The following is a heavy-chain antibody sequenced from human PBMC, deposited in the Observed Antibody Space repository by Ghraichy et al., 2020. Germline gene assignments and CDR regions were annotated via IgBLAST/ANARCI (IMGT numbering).Heavy chain of an antibody. CDR3: AKGGEGAVAGSSFDY. J-gene: IGHJ4*02. Sequence: GGSLRLSCAASGFTFSSYAMSWVRQAPGKGLEWVSDISGSGGSTYYADSVKGRFTISRDNSKNTLYLQMNSLRAEDTAVYYCAKGGEGAVAGSSFDYWGQGTLVTVSP. V-gene: IGHV3-23*01. CDR2: ISGSGGST. D-gene: IGHD6-19*01. CDR1: GFTFSSYA.